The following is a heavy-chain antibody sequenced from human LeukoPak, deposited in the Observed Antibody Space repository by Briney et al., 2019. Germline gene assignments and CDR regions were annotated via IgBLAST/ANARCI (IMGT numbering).Heavy chain of an antibody. CDR1: GFAFSTYG. CDR3: ARDSVVRYCSSTSCPSDY. Sequence: GGSLRLSCTASGFAFSTYGMNWVRQAPGKGLEWVSSISSSSSYIYYADSVKGRFTISRDNAKNSLYLQMNSLRAEDTAVYYCARDSVVRYCSSTSCPSDYWGQGTLVTVSS. CDR2: ISSSSSYI. D-gene: IGHD2-2*01. V-gene: IGHV3-21*01. J-gene: IGHJ4*02.